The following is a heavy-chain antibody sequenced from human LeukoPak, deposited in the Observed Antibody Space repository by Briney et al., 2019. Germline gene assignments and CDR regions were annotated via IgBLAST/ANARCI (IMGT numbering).Heavy chain of an antibody. CDR1: GFTFSSYW. V-gene: IGHV3-74*01. CDR3: ARSVEGHFDY. J-gene: IGHJ4*02. D-gene: IGHD1-1*01. CDR2: INSDGSIT. Sequence: PGGSLRLSCATSGFTFSSYWMHWVRQVPGRGLVWVSRINSDGSITDYADSVKGRFTIARDTAQNTLHLQMNSLRVEDTAMYYCARSVEGHFDYWGQGALVTVSS.